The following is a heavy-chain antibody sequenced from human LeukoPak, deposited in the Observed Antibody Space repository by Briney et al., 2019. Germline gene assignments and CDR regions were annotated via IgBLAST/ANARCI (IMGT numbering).Heavy chain of an antibody. D-gene: IGHD3-10*01. Sequence: GGSLRLSCAASGLTFSSYSMNWVRQAPGKGLEWVSSISSSSSSYIYYADSVKGRFTISRDNAKNSLCLQMNSLRAEDTAVYYCARGWFGELFPDYWGQGTLVTVSS. CDR3: ARGWFGELFPDY. CDR1: GLTFSSYS. CDR2: ISSSSSSYI. V-gene: IGHV3-21*01. J-gene: IGHJ4*02.